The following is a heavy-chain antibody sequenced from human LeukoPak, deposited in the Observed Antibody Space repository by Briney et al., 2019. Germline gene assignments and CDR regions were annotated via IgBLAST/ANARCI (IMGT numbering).Heavy chain of an antibody. CDR3: ARAPSEIGGYYPEYFRH. V-gene: IGHV3-74*01. D-gene: IGHD3-22*01. CDR2: IKTDGST. CDR1: GFTFSTYW. J-gene: IGHJ1*01. Sequence: EGSLRISYAASGFTFSTYWMHWVRQAPGKGLMWFSRIKTDGSTNYADSVKGRFTISRDNAKNTVSLQMNSLRPEDTGVYYCARAPSEIGGYYPEYFRHWGQGTLVTVSS.